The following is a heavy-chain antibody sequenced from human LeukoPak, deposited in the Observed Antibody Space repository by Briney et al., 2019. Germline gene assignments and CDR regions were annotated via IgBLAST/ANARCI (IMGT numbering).Heavy chain of an antibody. CDR3: AKDGQSFSSMYDYFDS. V-gene: IGHV3-53*01. CDR1: GFTVSSDY. CDR2: IYSGGST. J-gene: IGHJ4*02. Sequence: GGSLRLSCAASGFTVSSDYMSWVRQAPGKGLEWVSVIYSGGSTYYAVSVKCRFTISRDKSKNTLYLQMNSLGAEDTAVYYCAKDGQSFSSMYDYFDSWGQGTLVTVSS. D-gene: IGHD2-8*01.